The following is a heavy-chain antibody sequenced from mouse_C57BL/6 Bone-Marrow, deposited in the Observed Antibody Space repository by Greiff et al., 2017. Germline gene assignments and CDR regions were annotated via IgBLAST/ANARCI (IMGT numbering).Heavy chain of an antibody. Sequence: QVQLQQPGAELVRPGTSVKLSCKASGYTFTSYWMHWVKQRPGQGLEWIGVIDPSDSYTNYNQKFKGKATLTVDTSSSTAYMQLRSLTSEDSAVYYCAKGITTVPRYYFDYWGQGTTLTVSS. D-gene: IGHD1-1*01. CDR3: AKGITTVPRYYFDY. CDR2: IDPSDSYT. J-gene: IGHJ2*01. CDR1: GYTFTSYW. V-gene: IGHV1-59*01.